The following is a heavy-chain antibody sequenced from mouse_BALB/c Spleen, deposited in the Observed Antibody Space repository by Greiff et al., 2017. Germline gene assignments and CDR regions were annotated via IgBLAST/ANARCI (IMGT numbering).Heavy chain of an antibody. J-gene: IGHJ1*01. V-gene: IGHV5-12-2*01. CDR3: ARLGGFITTVVGYFDV. D-gene: IGHD1-1*01. CDR2: ISNGGGST. Sequence: EVKLVESGGGLVQPGGSLKLSCAASGFTFSSYTMSWVRQTLEKRLEWVAYISNGGGSTYYPDTVKGRFTISRDNAKNTLYLQMSSLKSEDTAMYYCARLGGFITTVVGYFDVWGAGTTVTVSS. CDR1: GFTFSSYT.